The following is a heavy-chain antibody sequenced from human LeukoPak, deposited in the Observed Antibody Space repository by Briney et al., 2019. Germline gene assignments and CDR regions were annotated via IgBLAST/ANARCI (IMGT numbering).Heavy chain of an antibody. J-gene: IGHJ4*02. CDR2: ITSSSSTM. D-gene: IGHD3-22*01. Sequence: GGSLRLSCAASGFSFSSYSMDWVRQAPGKGREWVSYITSSSSTMYYADAVKGRFAISRDNAKNSLYLQMNSLRAEDTAVYYCARKSGSSGYPFDYWGQGTLVTVSS. V-gene: IGHV3-48*01. CDR1: GFSFSSYS. CDR3: ARKSGSSGYPFDY.